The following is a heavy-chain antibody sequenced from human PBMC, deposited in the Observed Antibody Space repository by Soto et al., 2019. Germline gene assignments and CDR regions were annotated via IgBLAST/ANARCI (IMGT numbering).Heavy chain of an antibody. CDR3: ARARHDYGALDY. Sequence: EVQLVESGGGLVKPGGSLRLSCTASDFTFSSYNMNWVRQAPGKGLEWVSYISTWSSYSFYADSVKGRFTISRDNSENSLYLQLDSLRDEDTAVYYCARARHDYGALDYWGQGALVTVSS. J-gene: IGHJ4*02. D-gene: IGHD4-17*01. V-gene: IGHV3-21*02. CDR1: DFTFSSYN. CDR2: ISTWSSYS.